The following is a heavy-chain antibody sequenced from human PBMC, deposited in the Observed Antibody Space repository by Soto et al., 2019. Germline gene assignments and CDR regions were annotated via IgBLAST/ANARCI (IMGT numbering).Heavy chain of an antibody. J-gene: IGHJ4*02. CDR2: ISRSTSYK. Sequence: GGSLRLSCAASGFTFSSYSMTWVRQTPGKGLEWVSSISRSTSYKYYADSVKGRFTISRDNAKNSLYLQMNSLRAEDTAVYYCARDPMGFVATSYFDFWGQGTLVTVSS. CDR3: ARDPMGFVATSYFDF. CDR1: GFTFSSYS. V-gene: IGHV3-21*01. D-gene: IGHD5-12*01.